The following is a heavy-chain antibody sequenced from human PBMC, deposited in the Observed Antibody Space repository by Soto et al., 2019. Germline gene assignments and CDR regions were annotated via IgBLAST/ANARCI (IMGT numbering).Heavy chain of an antibody. CDR3: AREVPISAVNYIDH. V-gene: IGHV3-74*01. CDR2: ISDDAITK. CDR1: GFSLSDFW. D-gene: IGHD1-26*01. Sequence: GGSLRLSCAASGFSLSDFWMHWIRQAPGKGLVWVARISDDAITKSYADFVEGRFTISRDNAKNMVYLQLNSLTTDDTAFYYCAREVPISAVNYIDHWGQGALVTVSS. J-gene: IGHJ4*02.